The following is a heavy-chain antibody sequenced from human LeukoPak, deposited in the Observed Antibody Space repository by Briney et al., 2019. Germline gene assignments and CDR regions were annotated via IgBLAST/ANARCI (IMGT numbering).Heavy chain of an antibody. CDR2: IYHSGST. CDR3: ARGALYYDSSGYYYRDAFDI. V-gene: IGHV4-30-2*01. J-gene: IGHJ3*02. CDR1: GGSISSGGYS. D-gene: IGHD3-22*01. Sequence: SQTLSLTCAVSGGSISSGGYSWSWIRQPPGKGLEWIGYIYHSGSTYYNPSFKSRVTISVDRSKNQFSLKLSSVTAADTAVYYCARGALYYDSSGYYYRDAFDIWGQGTMVTVSS.